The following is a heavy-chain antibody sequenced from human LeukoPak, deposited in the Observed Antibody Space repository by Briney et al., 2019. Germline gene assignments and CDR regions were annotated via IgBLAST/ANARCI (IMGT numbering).Heavy chain of an antibody. Sequence: GGSLSLSCAASGFTFSDYYMSWIRQAPGKGLEWVSYISSSGSTIYYADSVKGRFTISRDNAKNSLYLQMNSLRAEDTAVYYCARDEQLWLFDYWGQGTLVTVSS. CDR2: ISSSGSTI. V-gene: IGHV3-11*04. J-gene: IGHJ4*02. D-gene: IGHD5-18*01. CDR1: GFTFSDYY. CDR3: ARDEQLWLFDY.